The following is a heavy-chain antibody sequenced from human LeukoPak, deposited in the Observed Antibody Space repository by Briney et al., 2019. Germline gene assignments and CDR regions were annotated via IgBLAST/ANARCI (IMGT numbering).Heavy chain of an antibody. D-gene: IGHD1-14*01. Sequence: SGTLSLTCTVSGGSISSSSYYWGWIRQPPGKGLEWIGSVYYSGSTYYNPSLKSRVTISVDTSKNQLSLKLSSVTAADTAVYYCVLGIRTPYCFDYWGQGTLVTVSS. CDR2: VYYSGST. J-gene: IGHJ4*02. CDR3: VLGIRTPYCFDY. V-gene: IGHV4-39*01. CDR1: GGSISSSSYY.